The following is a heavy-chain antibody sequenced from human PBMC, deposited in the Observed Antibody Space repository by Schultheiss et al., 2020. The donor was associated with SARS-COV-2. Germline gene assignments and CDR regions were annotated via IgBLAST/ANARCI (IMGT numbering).Heavy chain of an antibody. CDR2: INHSGST. CDR3: ARDLIFDL. V-gene: IGHV4-30-2*01. Sequence: TLKISCAVSGGSISSGGYSWSWIRQPPGKGLEWIGEINHSGSTNYNPSLKSRVTISVDTSKNQFSLKLSSVTAADTAVYYCARDLIFDLWGRGTLVTVSS. J-gene: IGHJ2*01. CDR1: GGSISSGGYS.